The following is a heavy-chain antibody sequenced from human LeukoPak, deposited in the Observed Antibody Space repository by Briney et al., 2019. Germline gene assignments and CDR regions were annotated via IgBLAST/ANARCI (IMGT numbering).Heavy chain of an antibody. Sequence: GGSLRLSCAAPGFTFSSYSMNWVRQAPGKGLEWVSYISSSSITIYYADSLKGRFTISRDNAKNSLYLQMNSLRDEDTAVYYCARVFVGYCSGGSCPWDYWGQGTPVTVSS. CDR3: ARVFVGYCSGGSCPWDY. CDR2: ISSSSITI. D-gene: IGHD2-15*01. J-gene: IGHJ4*02. CDR1: GFTFSSYS. V-gene: IGHV3-48*02.